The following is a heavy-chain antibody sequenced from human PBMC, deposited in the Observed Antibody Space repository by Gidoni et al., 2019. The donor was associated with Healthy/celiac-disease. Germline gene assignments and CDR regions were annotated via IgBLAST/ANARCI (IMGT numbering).Heavy chain of an antibody. CDR2: ISSSSSYI. Sequence: EVQLVESGGGLVKPGGSLRLSCSAYGFTFSSYSMNLVRQAPGKGLEWVSSISSSSSYIYYADSVKGRFTISRDNAKNSLYLQMNSLRAEDTAVYYCARSYCGGDFPCYYYYMDVWGKGTTVTVSS. V-gene: IGHV3-21*01. J-gene: IGHJ6*03. CDR3: ARSYCGGDFPCYYYYMDV. D-gene: IGHD2-21*02. CDR1: GFTFSSYS.